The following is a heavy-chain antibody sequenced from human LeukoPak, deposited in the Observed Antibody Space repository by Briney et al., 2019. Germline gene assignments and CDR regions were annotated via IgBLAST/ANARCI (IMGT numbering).Heavy chain of an antibody. V-gene: IGHV3-7*01. J-gene: IGHJ3*02. D-gene: IGHD1-26*01. CDR1: GFTFSSYW. CDR3: AREFRPGRLVGANAFDI. CDR2: IKQDGSEK. Sequence: QTGGSLRLPCAASGFTFSSYWMSWVRQAPGKGLEWVANIKQDGSEKYYVDSVKGRFTISRDNAKNSLYLQMNSLRAEDTAVYYCAREFRPGRLVGANAFDIWGQGTMVTVSS.